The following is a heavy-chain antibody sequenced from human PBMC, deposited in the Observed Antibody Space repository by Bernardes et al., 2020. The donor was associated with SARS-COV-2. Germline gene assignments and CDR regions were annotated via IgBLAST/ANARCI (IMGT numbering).Heavy chain of an antibody. V-gene: IGHV1-8*01. CDR2: MDPDSGNT. J-gene: IGHJ4*02. CDR1: GYTFTTYD. Sequence: ASVKVSCKAFGYTFTTYDIYWVRQATGQGLEWVGWMDPDSGNTAHAQKFQGRVTMTRDTSITTVYMELSTLGFEDTAVYYCARGVGFGELFPFDYWGQGTLVTVSS. D-gene: IGHD3-10*01. CDR3: ARGVGFGELFPFDY.